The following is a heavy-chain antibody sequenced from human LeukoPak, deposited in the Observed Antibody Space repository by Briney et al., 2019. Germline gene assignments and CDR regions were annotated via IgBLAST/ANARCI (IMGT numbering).Heavy chain of an antibody. CDR1: GYTFTGYY. D-gene: IGHD2-2*01. Sequence: ASVKVSCKASGYTFTGYYMHWVRQAPGQGLEWMGWINPNSGGTNYAQKFQGRVTMTRDTSISTAYMELSRLRSDDTAVYYCARRAIVVVPAAMLYYYNGMDVWGQGTTVTVSS. CDR3: ARRAIVVVPAAMLYYYNGMDV. CDR2: INPNSGGT. V-gene: IGHV1-2*02. J-gene: IGHJ6*02.